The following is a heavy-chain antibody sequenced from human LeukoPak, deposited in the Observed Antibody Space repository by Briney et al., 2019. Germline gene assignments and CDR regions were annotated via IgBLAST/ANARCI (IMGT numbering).Heavy chain of an antibody. J-gene: IGHJ4*02. CDR1: GFSFSTQR. V-gene: IGHV3-74*01. CDR2: INIDERIT. CDR3: ARGRPGYFFDY. Sequence: GGSLRLSCAASGFSFSTQRMHWVRQAPGKGLVWVSYINIDERITGYADSVKGRFTISRDNAKNTLYLQMNSLRAEDTAIYYCARGRPGYFFDYWGQGTLVTVSS. D-gene: IGHD3-9*01.